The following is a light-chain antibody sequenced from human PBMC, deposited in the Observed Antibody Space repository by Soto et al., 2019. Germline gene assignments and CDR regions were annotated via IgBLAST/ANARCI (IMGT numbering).Light chain of an antibody. Sequence: AIRMTQSPSSFPASTGDRVTITCRASQGISSYLAWYQQKPGKAPKIMIYAASTLQSGVPSRFRGSGSGTDFTLTISCLQSEDFATYYCQQYYSYPPTFGGGTKVDI. V-gene: IGKV1-8*01. J-gene: IGKJ4*01. CDR1: QGISSY. CDR2: AAS. CDR3: QQYYSYPPT.